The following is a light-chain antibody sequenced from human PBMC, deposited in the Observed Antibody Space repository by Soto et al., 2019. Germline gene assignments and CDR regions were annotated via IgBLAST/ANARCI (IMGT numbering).Light chain of an antibody. CDR3: CSYAGSSTYV. Sequence: QSVLTQPASVSGSPGQSITISCTGTSRDVGIYNLVSWYQLHPGKVPKLIIYEDTKRPSGISSRFSGSDSGITAFLTISGLQAEDEADYYCCSYAGSSTYVFGTGTKVTVL. V-gene: IGLV2-23*01. J-gene: IGLJ1*01. CDR1: SRDVGIYNL. CDR2: EDT.